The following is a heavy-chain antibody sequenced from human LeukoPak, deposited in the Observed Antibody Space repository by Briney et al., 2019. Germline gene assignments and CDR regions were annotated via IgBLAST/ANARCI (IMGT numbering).Heavy chain of an antibody. CDR1: GFTFSSYW. CDR2: IRQDGSEK. D-gene: IGHD3-10*01. CDR3: ASSREFYFDY. Sequence: GGSLRLSCAASGFTFSSYWMSWVRQAPGMGLEWVANIRQDGSEKYYVDSVKGRFTISRDNAKNSLYLQMNSLRAEDTAVYYCASSREFYFDYWGQGTLVTVSS. J-gene: IGHJ4*02. V-gene: IGHV3-7*01.